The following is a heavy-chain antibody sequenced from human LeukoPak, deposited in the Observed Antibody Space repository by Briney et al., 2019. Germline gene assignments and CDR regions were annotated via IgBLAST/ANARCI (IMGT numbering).Heavy chain of an antibody. CDR3: ARDRGYFRGGRGYTNSFDL. J-gene: IGHJ4*02. Sequence: GGSLRLSCAASGFTFGSFGMHWVRQAPGRGLEGVALTWSDGSEYFYPDSVKGRFTISRDNYKNTVYLQMNSLTAEETAVYFCARDRGYFRGGRGYTNSFDLWGQGTLVTVSS. CDR1: GFTFGSFG. D-gene: IGHD2-15*01. V-gene: IGHV3-33*08. CDR2: TWSDGSEY.